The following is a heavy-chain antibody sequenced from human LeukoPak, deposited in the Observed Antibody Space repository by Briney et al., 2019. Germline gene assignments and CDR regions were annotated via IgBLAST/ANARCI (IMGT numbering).Heavy chain of an antibody. D-gene: IGHD5-24*01. CDR2: IIPILGIA. CDR1: XXXFSSYT. Sequence: KASXXXFSSYTISWVRQAPGQGLEWMGRIIPILGIANYAQKFQGRVTITADKSTSTAYMELSSLRSEDTAVYYCARDPGDGYNLDYWGQGTLVTVSS. J-gene: IGHJ4*02. V-gene: IGHV1-69*04. CDR3: ARDPGDGYNLDY.